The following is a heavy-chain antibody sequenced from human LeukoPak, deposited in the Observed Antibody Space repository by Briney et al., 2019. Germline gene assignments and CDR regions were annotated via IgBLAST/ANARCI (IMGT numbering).Heavy chain of an antibody. CDR3: ARESGYYELVGSWFDP. CDR2: IKQDGSEK. D-gene: IGHD3-3*01. J-gene: IGHJ5*02. CDR1: GFTFSSYW. Sequence: PGGSLRLSCAASGFTFSSYWMSWVRQAPGKGLEWVANIKQDGSEKYYVDSVKGRFTISRDNAKNSLYLQMNSLRAEDTAVYYCARESGYYELVGSWFDPWGQGTLVTVSS. V-gene: IGHV3-7*01.